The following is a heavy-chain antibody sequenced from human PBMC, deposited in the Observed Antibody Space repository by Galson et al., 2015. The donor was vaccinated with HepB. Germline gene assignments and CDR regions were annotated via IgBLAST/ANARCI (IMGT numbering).Heavy chain of an antibody. CDR2: ITPSGDNT. D-gene: IGHD3-3*01. CDR1: GFTFSYYA. CDR3: ARGLIDNFWSATYFDY. V-gene: IGHV3-23*01. J-gene: IGHJ4*02. Sequence: SLRLSCAASGFTFSYYAMAWVRQAPGKGLEWISAITPSGDNTYSADSMKGRFFISRDNSQNTLFLQMNSLRAGDTALYYCARGLIDNFWSATYFDYWGQGTLVTVSS.